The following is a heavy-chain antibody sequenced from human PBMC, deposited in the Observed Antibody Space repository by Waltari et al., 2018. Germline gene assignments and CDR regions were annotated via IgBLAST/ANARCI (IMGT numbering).Heavy chain of an antibody. V-gene: IGHV1-2*02. Sequence: QVQLVQSGAEVKEPGASVKVSCRASGYTSSGPLIHWVRQAPGQGLGWMGWINLDSDDTKYGQKFRGRVTVTGDSSITTAYMELRGLRSDDSAMYYCARDFQTGSFFVSWGQGTLVTVSS. CDR1: GYTSSGPL. CDR2: INLDSDDT. J-gene: IGHJ4*02. D-gene: IGHD1-26*01. CDR3: ARDFQTGSFFVS.